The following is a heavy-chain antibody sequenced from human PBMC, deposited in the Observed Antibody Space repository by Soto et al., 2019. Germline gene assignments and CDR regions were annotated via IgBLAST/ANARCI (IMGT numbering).Heavy chain of an antibody. Sequence: QVQLVESGGGVVQPGVSLRLSCAVSGFTFSDYGMHWVRQAPGKGLEWVAVISPDGINKYYPDSLRGRFTISRDNSKNTLDLQLSSLRGEDTAVYYWVKPSGWYPDYWGQGTHVTVSS. V-gene: IGHV3-30*18. CDR2: ISPDGINK. J-gene: IGHJ4*02. CDR3: VKPSGWYPDY. CDR1: GFTFSDYG. D-gene: IGHD6-19*01.